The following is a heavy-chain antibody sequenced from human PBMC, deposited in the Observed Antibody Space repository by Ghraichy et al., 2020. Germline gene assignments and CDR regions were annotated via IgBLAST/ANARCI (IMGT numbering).Heavy chain of an antibody. J-gene: IGHJ3*02. CDR3: ARESAVAGLGDAFDI. Sequence: GGSLRLSCAASGFTVSSNYMSWVRQAPGKGLEWVSVIYSGGSTYYADSVKGRFTISRDNSKNTLYLQMNSLRAEDTAVYYCARESAVAGLGDAFDIWGQGTMVTVSS. V-gene: IGHV3-53*01. CDR1: GFTVSSNY. D-gene: IGHD6-19*01. CDR2: IYSGGST.